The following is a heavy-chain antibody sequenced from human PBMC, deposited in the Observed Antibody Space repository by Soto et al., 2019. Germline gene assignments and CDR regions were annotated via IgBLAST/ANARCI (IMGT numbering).Heavy chain of an antibody. V-gene: IGHV3-9*01. CDR1: GFTFDDYA. CDR3: AFGAGSLMDV. D-gene: IGHD3-10*01. CDR2: ICWNSGSI. J-gene: IGHJ6*03. Sequence: EVQLVESGGGLVQPGRSLRLSCAASGFTFDDYAMHWVRQAPGKGLEWVSGICWNSGSIGYADSVKGRFTISRDNAKNSLYLQMNSLRAEDTALYYCAFGAGSLMDVWGKGTTVTVSS.